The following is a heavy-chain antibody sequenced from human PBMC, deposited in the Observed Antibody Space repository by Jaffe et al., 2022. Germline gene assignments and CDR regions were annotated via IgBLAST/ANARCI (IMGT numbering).Heavy chain of an antibody. CDR1: GYTFTSYY. J-gene: IGHJ4*02. CDR2: IDPSGGST. D-gene: IGHD3-10*01. Sequence: QVQLVQSGAEVKKPGASVKVSCKAFGYTFTSYYMHWVRQAPGQGLEWVGTIDPSGGSTSYAQKLQGRVTMTRDTSTSTVYMELRSLRSEDTAVYYCARRKRFGELASNDYWGQGTLVTVSS. CDR3: ARRKRFGELASNDY. V-gene: IGHV1-46*01.